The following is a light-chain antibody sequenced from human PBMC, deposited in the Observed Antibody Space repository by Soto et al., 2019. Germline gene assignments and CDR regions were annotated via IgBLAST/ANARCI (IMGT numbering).Light chain of an antibody. CDR2: EVS. Sequence: QSVLTQPASVSGSPGQSITISCTGTSSDVGGYNYVSWYQQHPGKAPKLVIYEVSNRPSGVSNRFSGSKSGNTASLTIPGLQAEDESDYYCSSYTSSSTYVFGTGTKVTVL. J-gene: IGLJ1*01. V-gene: IGLV2-14*01. CDR1: SSDVGGYNY. CDR3: SSYTSSSTYV.